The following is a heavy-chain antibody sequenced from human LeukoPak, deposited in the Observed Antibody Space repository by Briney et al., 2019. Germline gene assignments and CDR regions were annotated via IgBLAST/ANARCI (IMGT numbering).Heavy chain of an antibody. J-gene: IGHJ4*02. CDR2: IYYSGST. CDR1: GGSISGSSYY. Sequence: SETLSLTCTVSGGSISGSSYYWGWIRQPPGKGLEWIGSIYYSGSTYYNPSPKSRVTISVDTSKNQFSLKLSSVTAADTAVYYCARHGSPYSSGDIDYWGQGTLVTVSS. D-gene: IGHD6-19*01. V-gene: IGHV4-39*01. CDR3: ARHGSPYSSGDIDY.